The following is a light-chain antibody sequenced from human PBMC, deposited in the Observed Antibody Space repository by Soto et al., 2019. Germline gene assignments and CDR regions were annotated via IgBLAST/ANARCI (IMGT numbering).Light chain of an antibody. CDR3: QQYGISPT. Sequence: DIVLTQSPGTLSLSPGERATLSCRSSQSVSSNYLAWYQQKPDQAPRLVIYDVSGRATGIPDRCSGSGSGTEFTLTISRLEPDDSAVYYCQQYGISPTFGRGTKVEIK. CDR1: QSVSSNY. J-gene: IGKJ1*01. CDR2: DVS. V-gene: IGKV3-20*01.